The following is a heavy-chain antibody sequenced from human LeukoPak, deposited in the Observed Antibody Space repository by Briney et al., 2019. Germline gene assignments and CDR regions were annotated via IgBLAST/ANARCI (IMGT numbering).Heavy chain of an antibody. Sequence: GALRLSCAASGFTFSSYEMNWVRQAPGKGLEWVSYISSSGSTIYYADSVKGRFTISRDNAKDSLYLQMNSLRAEDTAVYYCARADVLLWLGERILRGYYYGMDVWGKGTTVTVSS. J-gene: IGHJ6*04. V-gene: IGHV3-48*03. CDR1: GFTFSSYE. D-gene: IGHD3-10*01. CDR3: ARADVLLWLGERILRGYYYGMDV. CDR2: ISSSGSTI.